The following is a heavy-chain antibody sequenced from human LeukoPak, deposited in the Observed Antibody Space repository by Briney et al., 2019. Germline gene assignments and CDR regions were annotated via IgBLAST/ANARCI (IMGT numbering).Heavy chain of an antibody. J-gene: IGHJ4*02. V-gene: IGHV4-61*05. D-gene: IGHD3-16*02. Sequence: SETLSLTCTVSGGSISSSSYYWGWIRQPPGKGLEWIGYIYYSGSTNYNPSLKSRVTISVDTSKNQFSLKLSSVTAADTAVYYCARQLTFGGVIDQGYFDYWGQGTLVTVSS. CDR2: IYYSGST. CDR3: ARQLTFGGVIDQGYFDY. CDR1: GGSISSSSYY.